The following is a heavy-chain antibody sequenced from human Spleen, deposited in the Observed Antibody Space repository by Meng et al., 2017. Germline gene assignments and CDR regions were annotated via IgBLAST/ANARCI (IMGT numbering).Heavy chain of an antibody. CDR3: ARGPTTMAHDFDY. D-gene: IGHD4-11*01. CDR1: GDSISSGGYY. Sequence: QVQLQESGPGLVKPSQTLSLTCTVSGDSISSGGYYWSWIRQYPGKGLEWIGEINHSGSTNYNPSLESRATISVDTSQNNLSLKLSSVTAADSAVYYCARGPTTMAHDFDYWGQGTLVTVSS. V-gene: IGHV4-31*03. CDR2: INHSGST. J-gene: IGHJ4*02.